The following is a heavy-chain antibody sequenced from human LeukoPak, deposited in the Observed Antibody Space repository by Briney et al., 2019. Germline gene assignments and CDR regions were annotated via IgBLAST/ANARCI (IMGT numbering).Heavy chain of an antibody. D-gene: IGHD6-19*01. CDR3: ATRRRGIAVAGTVGDY. J-gene: IGHJ4*02. CDR1: GGSISSSNW. V-gene: IGHV4-4*02. CDR2: IYHSGST. Sequence: SGTLSLTCAVSGGSISSSNWRSWVRQPPGKGLEWIGEIYHSGSTNYNPSLKSRVTISVDKSKNQFSLKLSSVTAADTAVYYCATRRRGIAVAGTVGDYWGQGTLVTVSS.